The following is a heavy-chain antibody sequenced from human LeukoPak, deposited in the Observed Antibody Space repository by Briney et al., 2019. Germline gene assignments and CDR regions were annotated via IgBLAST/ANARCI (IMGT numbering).Heavy chain of an antibody. Sequence: GGSLRLSCAASGFTFSNYWMHWVRQAPGKGLEWVPNINDKGGERHYADSVKGRFTISRDNSKNTVFLQMDSLRAEDTAVYYCAKTQWKVGATDYFDYWGQGILVTVSS. J-gene: IGHJ4*02. CDR1: GFTFSNYW. CDR3: AKTQWKVGATDYFDY. CDR2: INDKGGER. D-gene: IGHD1-26*01. V-gene: IGHV3-23*01.